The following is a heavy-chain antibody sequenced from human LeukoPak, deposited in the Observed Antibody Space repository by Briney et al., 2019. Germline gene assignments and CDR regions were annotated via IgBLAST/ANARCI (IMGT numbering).Heavy chain of an antibody. CDR3: AKENIVVVPAANPYGLFDY. Sequence: GGSLRLSCAASGFTFSSYAMSWVRQAPGKGLEWVSAISGSGGSTYYADSVMGRFTISRDNSKNTLYLQMNSLRAEDTAVYYCAKENIVVVPAANPYGLFDYWGQGTLVTVSS. CDR2: ISGSGGST. V-gene: IGHV3-23*01. D-gene: IGHD2-2*01. CDR1: GFTFSSYA. J-gene: IGHJ4*02.